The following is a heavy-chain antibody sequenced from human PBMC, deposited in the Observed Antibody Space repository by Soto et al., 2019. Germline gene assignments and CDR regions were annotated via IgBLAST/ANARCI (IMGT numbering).Heavy chain of an antibody. CDR1: GGTFSTYG. CDR3: ARDIERQELIRGMDFYCYGLEV. D-gene: IGHD3-10*01. CDR2: LIPISGAP. J-gene: IGHJ6*02. Sequence: QVQLVQSGAEVKKPGSSVKLSCQASGGTFSTYGLSWVRQAPGQGLEWMGGLIPISGAPNYAQKFQGRVTISADKSTNTVFMEVGSLESGDTAMYFCARDIERQELIRGMDFYCYGLEVWGPGTKVTVAS. V-gene: IGHV1-69*06.